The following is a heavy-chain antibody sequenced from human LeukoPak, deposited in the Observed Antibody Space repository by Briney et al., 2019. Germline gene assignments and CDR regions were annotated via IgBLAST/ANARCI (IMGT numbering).Heavy chain of an antibody. V-gene: IGHV3-73*01. CDR3: ARRATLIVGATSWAFDI. D-gene: IGHD1-26*01. CDR1: GFTFSGSA. J-gene: IGHJ3*02. CDR2: IRSKVNNYAT. Sequence: GGPLRLSCAASGFTFSGSAMHWVRQASGKGLEWIGRIRSKVNNYATLYAASVKGRFTISRDDSKNTAYLQMNSLRAEDTAVYYCARRATLIVGATSWAFDIWGQGTMVTVSS.